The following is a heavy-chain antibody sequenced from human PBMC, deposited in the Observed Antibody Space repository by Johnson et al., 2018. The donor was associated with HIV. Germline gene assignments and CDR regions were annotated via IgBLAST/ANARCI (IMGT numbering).Heavy chain of an antibody. D-gene: IGHD3-22*01. CDR1: GFTFSSYG. Sequence: QVQLVESGGGVVQPGRSLRLSCAASGFTFSSYGMHWVRQAPGKGLEWVAVISYDGSNKYYADSVKGRFTISRDKSKNSLYLQMNSLRIEDTALYYCAKDRHSSHYSPDYGFDIWGQGTMVTVSS. V-gene: IGHV3-30*18. J-gene: IGHJ3*02. CDR3: AKDRHSSHYSPDYGFDI. CDR2: ISYDGSNK.